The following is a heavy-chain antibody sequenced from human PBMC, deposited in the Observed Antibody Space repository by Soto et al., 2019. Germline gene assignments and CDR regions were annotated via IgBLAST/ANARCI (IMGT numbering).Heavy chain of an antibody. V-gene: IGHV1-24*01. CDR2: FDPEDGET. CDR3: ATGRWAAAGWYNWFDP. Sequence: GASVKVSCKVSGYTLTELSMHWVRQAPGKGLEWMGGFDPEDGETIYAQKFQGRVTMTEDTSTDTAYMELSSLRSEDTAVYYCATGRWAAAGWYNWFDPWGQGTLVTVSS. D-gene: IGHD6-13*01. J-gene: IGHJ5*02. CDR1: GYTLTELS.